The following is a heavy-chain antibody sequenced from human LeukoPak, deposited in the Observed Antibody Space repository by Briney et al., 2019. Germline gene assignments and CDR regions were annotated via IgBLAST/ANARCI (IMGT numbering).Heavy chain of an antibody. V-gene: IGHV3-23*01. J-gene: IGHJ4*02. CDR2: ISGSGGST. CDR3: VKADSGYDLLFDY. D-gene: IGHD5-12*01. CDR1: GFTFSSYA. Sequence: PGGSLRLSCAASGFTFSSYAMSWVRQAPGKGLEWVSGISGSGGSTYYADSVKGRFTISRDNSKSTLYLQMNSLRAEDTAVYYCVKADSGYDLLFDYWGQGTLVTVSS.